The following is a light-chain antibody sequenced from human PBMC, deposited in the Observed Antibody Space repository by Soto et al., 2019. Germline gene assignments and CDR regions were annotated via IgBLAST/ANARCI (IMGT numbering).Light chain of an antibody. CDR3: QQYNSYS. CDR1: QSISNW. Sequence: DLQMTQSPSDLPASVGDRFTITCRASQSISNWLAWYQQKPGTAXXVLIYHASNLQSGVPSRFSGSGSGTEFTLTISSMQPDDFATYYCQQYNSYSFGQGTKVDIK. V-gene: IGKV1-5*01. CDR2: HAS. J-gene: IGKJ1*01.